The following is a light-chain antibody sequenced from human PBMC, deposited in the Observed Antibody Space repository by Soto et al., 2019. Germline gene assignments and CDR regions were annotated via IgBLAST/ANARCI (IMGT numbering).Light chain of an antibody. CDR3: HSRA. CDR1: QSISSF. Sequence: DIQMTQSPSTLSASVGDRVTITCRASQSISSFLAWYQQKPGRAPKLLIYDASTLESGVPSRFSGSGSETEFTLTISRLQPDDFATYFCHSRAFGQGTRLEIK. CDR2: DAS. V-gene: IGKV1-5*01. J-gene: IGKJ5*01.